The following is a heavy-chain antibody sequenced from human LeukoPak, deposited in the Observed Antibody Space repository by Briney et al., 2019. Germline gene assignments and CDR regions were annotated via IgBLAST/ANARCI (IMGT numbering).Heavy chain of an antibody. V-gene: IGHV4-39*07. CDR2: IYFSGGT. Sequence: SETLSLTCTVSGDSISSSNCYWGWIRQPPGKGLEWIGSIYFSGGTYYNASLKSRVTISVDTSKNQFSLRLSSVTAADTAMYYCARLRSPGDFDYWGQGTLVTVSS. CDR3: ARLRSPGDFDY. D-gene: IGHD1-26*01. CDR1: GDSISSSNCY. J-gene: IGHJ4*02.